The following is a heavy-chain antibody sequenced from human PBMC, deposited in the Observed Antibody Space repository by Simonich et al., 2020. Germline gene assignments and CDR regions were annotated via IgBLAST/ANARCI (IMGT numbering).Heavy chain of an antibody. V-gene: IGHV3-30*07. CDR1: GFTFSSYA. J-gene: IGHJ5*02. Sequence: QVQLVESGGGVVQPGRSLRLSCAASGFTFSSYAMHWVRQAPGKGLEWVTVISNDGSNKYYADSVKGRITISRDNSKNTLYLQMNSLRAEDTAVYYCARDRNWGWFDPWGQGTLVTVSS. D-gene: IGHD7-27*01. CDR3: ARDRNWGWFDP. CDR2: ISNDGSNK.